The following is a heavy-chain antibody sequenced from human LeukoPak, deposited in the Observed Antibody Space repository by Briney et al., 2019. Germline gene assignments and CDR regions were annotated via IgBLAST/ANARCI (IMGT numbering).Heavy chain of an antibody. D-gene: IGHD4-23*01. CDR2: VIPIFGTA. CDR3: ARDRGRGGLFDY. J-gene: IGHJ4*02. CDR1: GGTFSSYA. Sequence: ASVKVSCKASGGTFSSYAISWVRQAPGQGLEWMGGVIPIFGTANYAQKFQGRVTITADESTSTAYMELSSLRSEDTAVYYCARDRGRGGLFDYWGQGTLVTVSS. V-gene: IGHV1-69*13.